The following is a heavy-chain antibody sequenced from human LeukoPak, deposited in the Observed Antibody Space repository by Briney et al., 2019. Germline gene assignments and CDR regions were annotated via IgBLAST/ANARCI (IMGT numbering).Heavy chain of an antibody. J-gene: IGHJ4*02. CDR3: AKRGPIYTSSPGNYFDY. CDR2: ISGSDGGT. CDR1: GFTFSSCG. Sequence: GGSLSLSCAASGFTFSSCGMTWVRQAPGKGLEWVSSISGSDGGTYYADSVKGRFTISRDNSKNTLYLQMNSLRAEDTAIYYCAKRGPIYTSSPGNYFDYWGQGTLVTVSS. D-gene: IGHD6-6*01. V-gene: IGHV3-23*01.